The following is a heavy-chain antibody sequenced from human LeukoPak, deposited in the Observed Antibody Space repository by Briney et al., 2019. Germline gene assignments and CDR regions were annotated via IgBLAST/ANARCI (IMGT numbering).Heavy chain of an antibody. D-gene: IGHD6-19*01. CDR2: INPNSGGT. CDR1: GYTFTGYY. Sequence: GSVKVSCKASGYTFTGYYMHWVRQAPGQGLERMGWINPNSGGTNYAQKFQGRVTMTRDTSISTAYMELSRLRSDDTAVYYCARVAKQWLIFDYWGQGTLVTVSS. V-gene: IGHV1-2*02. CDR3: ARVAKQWLIFDY. J-gene: IGHJ4*02.